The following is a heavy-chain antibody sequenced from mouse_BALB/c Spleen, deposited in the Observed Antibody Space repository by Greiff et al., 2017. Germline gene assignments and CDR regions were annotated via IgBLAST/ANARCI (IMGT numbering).Heavy chain of an antibody. CDR2: IDPSDSYT. V-gene: IGHV1S127*01. J-gene: IGHJ4*01. Sequence: QVHVKQSGAELVKPGASVKMSCKASGYTFTSYWMHWVKQRPGQGLEWIGVIDPSDSYTSYNQKFKGKATLTVDTSSSTAYMQLSSLTSEDSAVYYCTRSTLGYAMDYWGQGTSVTVSS. D-gene: IGHD3-1*01. CDR3: TRSTLGYAMDY. CDR1: GYTFTSYW.